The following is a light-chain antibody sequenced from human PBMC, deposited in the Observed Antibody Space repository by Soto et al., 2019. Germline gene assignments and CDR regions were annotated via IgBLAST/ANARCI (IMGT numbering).Light chain of an antibody. CDR2: DAS. J-gene: IGKJ1*01. Sequence: DIQMTQSPSTLSASVGDRVTITCRASQSISSSVAWYQQKPGKAPKLIIYDASRLETGVPSSFSGSGSGRDFTLTLSSLQPDDFATYYCQQYKSYSPRTFGQGTKVDIK. V-gene: IGKV1-5*01. CDR3: QQYKSYSPRT. CDR1: QSISSS.